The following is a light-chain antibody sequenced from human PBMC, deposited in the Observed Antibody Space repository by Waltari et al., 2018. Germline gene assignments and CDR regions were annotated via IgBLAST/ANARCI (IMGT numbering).Light chain of an antibody. CDR1: QSIATY. J-gene: IGKJ1*01. Sequence: DIQMSQSPSSLSASVRDRVTISCRASQSIATYLNWYQQRPGKAPKLLIYGASSLQSGVPSRFSGSGSGTEFTLSITSLEPEDYYCQQSYSVPPTFGQGTKVEI. V-gene: IGKV1-39*01. CDR2: GAS. CDR3: QQSYSVPPT.